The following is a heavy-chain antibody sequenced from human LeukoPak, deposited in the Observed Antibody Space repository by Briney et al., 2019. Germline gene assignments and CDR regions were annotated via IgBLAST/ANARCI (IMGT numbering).Heavy chain of an antibody. J-gene: IGHJ4*02. CDR2: IYYNGNT. Sequence: PSETLSLTCTVSGGSINNNYWSWFRQSPGKGLEWIGYIYYNGNTNCNTSLESRVTISVDTSKNQIHLRLSSVTAADTAVYYCARGGWSQDYWGQGTLVTVSS. CDR1: GGSINNNY. CDR3: ARGGWSQDY. D-gene: IGHD6-19*01. V-gene: IGHV4-59*01.